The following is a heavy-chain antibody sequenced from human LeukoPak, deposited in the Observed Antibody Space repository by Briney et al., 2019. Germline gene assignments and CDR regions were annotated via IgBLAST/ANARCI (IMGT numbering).Heavy chain of an antibody. CDR3: ARVNSYGDHEIDY. D-gene: IGHD4-17*01. Sequence: SETLSLTCTVSGGSISSGGYYWSWIRQHPGKGLEWIGYIYYSGSTYYNPSLKSRVTISVDTSKNQFSLKLSSVTAADTAVYYCARVNSYGDHEIDYWGQGTLVTVSS. CDR2: IYYSGST. CDR1: GGSISSGGYY. V-gene: IGHV4-31*03. J-gene: IGHJ4*02.